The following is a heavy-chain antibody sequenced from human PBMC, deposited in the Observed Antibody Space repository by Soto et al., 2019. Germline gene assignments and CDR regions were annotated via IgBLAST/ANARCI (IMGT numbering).Heavy chain of an antibody. V-gene: IGHV3-21*01. CDR1: GFTFSSYS. J-gene: IGHJ4*02. D-gene: IGHD3-22*01. Sequence: PGGSLRLSCAASGFTFSSYSMNWVRQAPGKGLEWVSSISSSSTYIYYADSVKGRFTISRAIAKKSLYLHMNRPRAEDTAVYYFAGDYYDSSALYWGQGTLVTVSS. CDR3: AGDYYDSSALY. CDR2: ISSSSTYI.